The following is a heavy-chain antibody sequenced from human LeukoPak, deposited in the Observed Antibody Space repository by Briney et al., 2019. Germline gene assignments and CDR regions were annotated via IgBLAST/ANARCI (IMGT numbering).Heavy chain of an antibody. Sequence: KPSETLSLTCTVSGGSISSSSYYWGWIRQPPGKGLEWIGSIYYSGSTYYNPSRKRRVTISVNTSKNQFSLKLSSVTAADTAVYYCARAVNSGYEPHSNWFDPWGQGTLVTVSS. D-gene: IGHD5-12*01. J-gene: IGHJ5*02. CDR3: ARAVNSGYEPHSNWFDP. V-gene: IGHV4-39*07. CDR1: GGSISSSSYY. CDR2: IYYSGST.